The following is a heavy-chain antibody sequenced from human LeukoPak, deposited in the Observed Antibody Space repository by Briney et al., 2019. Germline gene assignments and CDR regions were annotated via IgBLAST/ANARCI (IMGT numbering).Heavy chain of an antibody. V-gene: IGHV4-38-2*02. CDR2: IYHSGST. J-gene: IGHJ5*02. CDR1: GYSISSGYY. D-gene: IGHD2-2*01. CDR3: ARGYCSSTSCYARDNWFDP. Sequence: PSETLSLTCTVSGYSISSGYYWGWIRQPPGKGLEWIGSIYHSGSTYYNPSLKSRVTISVDTSKNQFSLKLSSVTAADTAVYYCARGYCSSTSCYARDNWFDPWGQGTLVTVSS.